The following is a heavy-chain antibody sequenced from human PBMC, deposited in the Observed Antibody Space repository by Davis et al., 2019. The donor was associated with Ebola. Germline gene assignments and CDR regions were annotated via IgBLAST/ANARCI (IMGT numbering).Heavy chain of an antibody. CDR2: ISYTGGST. CDR3: TRHVSGDFWYFDL. V-gene: IGHV3-23*01. J-gene: IGHJ2*01. D-gene: IGHD4-17*01. CDR1: GFTFSSYA. Sequence: GGSLRLSCAASGFTFSSYAMNWVRQAPGKGLEWVSAISYTGGSTYYADSVKGRFTISRDNSKNTLYLQMNSLRAEDTAVYYCTRHVSGDFWYFDLWGRGTLVTVSS.